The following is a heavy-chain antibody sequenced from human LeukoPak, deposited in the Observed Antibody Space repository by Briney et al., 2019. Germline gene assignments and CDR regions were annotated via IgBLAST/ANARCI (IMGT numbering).Heavy chain of an antibody. J-gene: IGHJ4*02. CDR1: GGSISSYY. CDR2: IYYSGST. Sequence: RPSETLSLTCTVSGGSISSYYWSWIRQPPGEGLEWIGYIYYSGSTNYNPSLKSRVTISVDTSKNQFSLKLSSVTAADTAVYYCARLIGGESRLDYWGQGTLVTVSS. D-gene: IGHD3-10*01. V-gene: IGHV4-59*01. CDR3: ARLIGGESRLDY.